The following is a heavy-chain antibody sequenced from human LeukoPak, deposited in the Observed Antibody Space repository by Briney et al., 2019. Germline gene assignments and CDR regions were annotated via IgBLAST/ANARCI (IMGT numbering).Heavy chain of an antibody. CDR3: ARTMVRGVIIKRVWFDP. D-gene: IGHD3-10*01. J-gene: IGHJ5*02. Sequence: ASVKVSCKASGYTFTSYDINWVRQATGQGLEWMGWVNPNSGNTGYAQKFQGRVTMTRNTSISTAYMELSSLRSEDTAVYYCARTMVRGVIIKRVWFDPWGQGTLVTVDS. CDR2: VNPNSGNT. V-gene: IGHV1-8*01. CDR1: GYTFTSYD.